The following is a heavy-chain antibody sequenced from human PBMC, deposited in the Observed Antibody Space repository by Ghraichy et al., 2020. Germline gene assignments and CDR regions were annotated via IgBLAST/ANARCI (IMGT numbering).Heavy chain of an antibody. CDR1: GFTFSSYA. D-gene: IGHD6-19*01. CDR3: AKSGVGSSAWSYFDY. Sequence: ESLNISCAASGFTFSSYAMGWVRQAPGKGLELVSAISGSGDSTYYADSVEGRFTISRDNSRNTLHLQMNSLRAEDTAVYYCAKSGVGSSAWSYFDYWGQGTMVTVSS. CDR2: ISGSGDST. V-gene: IGHV3-23*01. J-gene: IGHJ4*02.